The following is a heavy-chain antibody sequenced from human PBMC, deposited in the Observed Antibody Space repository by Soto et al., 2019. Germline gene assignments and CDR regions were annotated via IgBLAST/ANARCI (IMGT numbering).Heavy chain of an antibody. CDR3: AKDRRGYCTNGVCPLDY. V-gene: IGHV3-23*01. CDR2: ISGSGGST. Sequence: PGGSLRLSCAASGFTFSSYAMSWVRQAPGKGLEWVSAISGSGGSTYYADSVKGRFTISRDNSKNTLYLQMNSLRAEDTAVYYCAKDRRGYCTNGVCPLDYWGQGTLVTVSS. CDR1: GFTFSSYA. D-gene: IGHD2-8*01. J-gene: IGHJ4*02.